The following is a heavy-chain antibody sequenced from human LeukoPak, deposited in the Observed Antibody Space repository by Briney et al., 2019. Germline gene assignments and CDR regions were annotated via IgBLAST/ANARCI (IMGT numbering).Heavy chain of an antibody. Sequence: SQTLSLTCAISGDSVSSNSAAWNWIRQSPSRGLEWLGRTYYRSKWYNDYAVSVKSQITINPDTSKNQFSLQLNSVTPEDTAVYYCARDYYDSSGYAPPFSNWGQGTLVTVSS. D-gene: IGHD3-22*01. J-gene: IGHJ4*02. CDR2: TYYRSKWYN. CDR3: ARDYYDSSGYAPPFSN. CDR1: GDSVSSNSAA. V-gene: IGHV6-1*01.